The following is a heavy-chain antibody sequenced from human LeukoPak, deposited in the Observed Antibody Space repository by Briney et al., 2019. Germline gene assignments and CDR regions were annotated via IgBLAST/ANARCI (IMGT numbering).Heavy chain of an antibody. J-gene: IGHJ3*02. V-gene: IGHV4-39*01. CDR3: ARSSSGWYQDAFDI. CDR1: GGYISSSSYY. D-gene: IGHD6-19*01. CDR2: IYYSGST. Sequence: SETLSLTCTVSGGYISSSSYYWGWIRQPPGKGLEWIGSIYYSGSTYYNPSLKSRVTISVDTSKNQFSLKLSSVTAADTAVYYCARSSSGWYQDAFDIWGQGTMVTVSS.